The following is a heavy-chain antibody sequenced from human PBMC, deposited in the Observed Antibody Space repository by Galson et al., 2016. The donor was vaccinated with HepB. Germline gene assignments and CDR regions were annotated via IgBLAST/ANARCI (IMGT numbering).Heavy chain of an antibody. V-gene: IGHV3-30*04. D-gene: IGHD3-22*01. CDR3: ARDGDVPSDYYDSSGRGYFDY. CDR2: ISYDGSNK. CDR1: GFTFGTYA. J-gene: IGHJ4*02. Sequence: SLRLSCAASGFTFGTYALHWVRQAPAKGLEWVAVISYDGSNKYYADSVKGRFTISRDISKDTLYLKMNSLRAEDKAVYYCARDGDVPSDYYDSSGRGYFDYWGQGTLVTVSS.